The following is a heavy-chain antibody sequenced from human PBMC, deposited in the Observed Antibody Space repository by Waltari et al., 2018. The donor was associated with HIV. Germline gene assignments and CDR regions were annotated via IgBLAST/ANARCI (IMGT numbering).Heavy chain of an antibody. D-gene: IGHD1-26*01. CDR1: GYTFTTYD. Sequence: QVQLVQSGAEVKKPGASVKVSCKASGYTFTTYDINWVRQATGQGLEWMGRMNPNSGNTGYAQKFQGRVTMTRNTSITTAHMELSNLRSDDTAVYYCARGRSGNYRGNSVVDYWGQGTLVTVSS. CDR3: ARGRSGNYRGNSVVDY. CDR2: MNPNSGNT. V-gene: IGHV1-8*01. J-gene: IGHJ4*02.